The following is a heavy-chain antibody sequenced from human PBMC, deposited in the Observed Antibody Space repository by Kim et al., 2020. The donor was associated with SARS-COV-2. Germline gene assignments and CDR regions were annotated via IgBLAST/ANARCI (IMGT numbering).Heavy chain of an antibody. V-gene: IGHV3-30-3*01. Sequence: GGSLRLSCAASGFTFSSYAMHWVRQAPGKGLEWVAVISYDGSNKYYADSVKGRFTISRDNSKNTLYLQMNSLRAEDTAVYYCARDPTDTVGATYYDYWGQGTLVTVSS. D-gene: IGHD1-26*01. CDR1: GFTFSSYA. CDR3: ARDPTDTVGATYYDY. CDR2: ISYDGSNK. J-gene: IGHJ4*02.